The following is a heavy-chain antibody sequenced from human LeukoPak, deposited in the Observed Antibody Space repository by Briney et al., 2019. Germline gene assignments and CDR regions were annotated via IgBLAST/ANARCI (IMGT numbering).Heavy chain of an antibody. J-gene: IGHJ3*02. CDR2: VHHSGVT. CDR1: GDSIVRGDYY. Sequence: SETLSLTCTVSGDSIVRGDYYWSWLRQHPGKGLEWIGYVHHSGVTRYSSSLKSRVDLSADATKGQFSLKMISLTAADTAVYYCANLDVVHDDAFDIWGQGTMVTVSS. V-gene: IGHV4-31*03. CDR3: ANLDVVHDDAFDI. D-gene: IGHD3/OR15-3a*01.